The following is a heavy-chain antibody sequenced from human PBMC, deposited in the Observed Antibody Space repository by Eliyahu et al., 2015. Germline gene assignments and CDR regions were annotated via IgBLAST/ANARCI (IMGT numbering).Heavy chain of an antibody. CDR3: ARDKTPRYVGGWFDP. Sequence: QVQLVESGGGLVKPGGSLRLSCXASXFTFXDYXMXWIRQAPGKGLEWVSYISSSGSTIYYADSVKGRFTISRDNAKNSLYLQMNSLRAEDTAVYYCARDKTPRYVGGWFDPWGQGTLVTVSS. CDR1: XFTFXDYX. D-gene: IGHD3-9*01. V-gene: IGHV3-11*01. J-gene: IGHJ5*02. CDR2: ISSSGSTI.